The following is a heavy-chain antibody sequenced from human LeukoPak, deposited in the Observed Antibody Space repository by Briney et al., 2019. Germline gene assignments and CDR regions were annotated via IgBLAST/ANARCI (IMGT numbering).Heavy chain of an antibody. V-gene: IGHV4-34*01. Sequence: SETLSLTCAVYGGSFSGYYWSWIRQPPGKGLEWIGEINHSGSTNYNPSLKSRVTISVDTSKNQFSLKLSSVTAADTAVCYCARQWLGNGDWYFDLWGRGTLVTVSS. CDR3: ARQWLGNGDWYFDL. CDR2: INHSGST. CDR1: GGSFSGYY. J-gene: IGHJ2*01. D-gene: IGHD6-19*01.